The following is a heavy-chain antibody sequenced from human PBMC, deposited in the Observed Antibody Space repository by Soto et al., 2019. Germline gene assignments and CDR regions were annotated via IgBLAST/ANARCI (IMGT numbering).Heavy chain of an antibody. CDR1: GDSVSSNSAA. CDR3: ARGRWLRQSFDY. Sequence: PSQTLSLTCAISGDSVSSNSAAWNWIRQSPSRGLEWLGRTYYRSKWYNDYAVSVKSRITINPDTSKNQFSLNLYSVTAADTAVYYCARGRWLRQSFDYWGQGTLVTVS. V-gene: IGHV6-1*01. J-gene: IGHJ4*02. D-gene: IGHD5-12*01. CDR2: TYYRSKWYN.